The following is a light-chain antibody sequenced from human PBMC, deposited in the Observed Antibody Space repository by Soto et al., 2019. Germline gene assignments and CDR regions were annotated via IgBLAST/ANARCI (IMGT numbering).Light chain of an antibody. J-gene: IGKJ2*01. CDR2: AAS. CDR1: QSISSY. Sequence: DIQMTQSPSSLSASVGDRVTITCRASQSISSYLNWYQQKPGKAPKLLIYAASSLQSWVPLRFSGSGSGTDFTLTISSLQPEDFATYYCQQSYSTPRTFVQGTKLEIK. V-gene: IGKV1-39*01. CDR3: QQSYSTPRT.